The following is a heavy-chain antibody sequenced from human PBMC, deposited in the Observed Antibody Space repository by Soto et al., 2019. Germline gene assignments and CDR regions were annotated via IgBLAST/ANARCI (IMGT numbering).Heavy chain of an antibody. CDR3: GRGRGEFAA. D-gene: IGHD2-21*01. CDR1: GASLSDNY. J-gene: IGHJ5*02. Sequence: QVHLQQWGAGLLKPSETLSLTCAVYGASLSDNYCNWLRQPPGKGLEWIGEINHSGNTNYNPSLRSRVTISIDTSKKQLSLNLRSVSAADTAVYYCGRGRGEFAAWGQGTPVTVSS. V-gene: IGHV4-34*01. CDR2: INHSGNT.